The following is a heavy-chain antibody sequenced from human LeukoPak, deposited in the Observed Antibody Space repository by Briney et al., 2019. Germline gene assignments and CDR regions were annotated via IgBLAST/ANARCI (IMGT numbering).Heavy chain of an antibody. J-gene: IGHJ4*02. Sequence: SETLSLTCTVSGGSISGYYWSWIRQPPGKGLEWIGYIYYSGSTEYSPSLKSRVTIAADTSKNQVSLKVISVTAADTAVYYCARASAEQWMVQDYWGQGTLATVSS. D-gene: IGHD6-19*01. CDR3: ARASAEQWMVQDY. CDR1: GGSISGYY. V-gene: IGHV4-59*12. CDR2: IYYSGST.